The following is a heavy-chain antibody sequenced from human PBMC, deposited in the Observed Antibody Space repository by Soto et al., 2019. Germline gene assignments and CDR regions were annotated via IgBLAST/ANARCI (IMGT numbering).Heavy chain of an antibody. D-gene: IGHD3-9*01. V-gene: IGHV4-34*01. CDR3: ARAPITQETGYISSGMDV. CDR2: INHSGST. Sequence: SGTLSLTFSVYGVSFSWYYLVLSLQPPGKGLEWIWEINHSGSTNYNPSLKSRVTISVDTSKNQFSMKLSSVTAADTAVYYCARAPITQETGYISSGMDVWGQGTTVTVSS. CDR1: GVSFSWYY. J-gene: IGHJ6*02.